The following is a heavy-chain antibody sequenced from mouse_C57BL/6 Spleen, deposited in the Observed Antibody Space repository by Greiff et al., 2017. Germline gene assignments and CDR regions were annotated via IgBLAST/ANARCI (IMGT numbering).Heavy chain of an antibody. V-gene: IGHV1-18*01. D-gene: IGHD1-1*01. Sequence: EVKLLESGPELVKPGASVKIPCKASGYTFTDYNMDWVKQSHGKSLEWIGDINPNNGGTIYNKKFKGKATLTVDKSSRTAYMELRSLTSEDTAVYYCARCYGSSYGYWYFEVWGTGTTVTVSS. CDR3: ARCYGSSYGYWYFEV. J-gene: IGHJ1*03. CDR2: INPNNGGT. CDR1: GYTFTDYN.